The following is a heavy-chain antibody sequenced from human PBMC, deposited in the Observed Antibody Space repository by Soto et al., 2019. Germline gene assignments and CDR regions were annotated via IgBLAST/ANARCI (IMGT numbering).Heavy chain of an antibody. Sequence: GGSLRLSCAASGFTFSGSAMHWVRQASGKGLEWVGRIRSKANSYATAYAASVKGRFTISRDDSKNTAYLQMNSLKTEDTAVYYCTSSSVELEDYYSMDVWGQGTTVTVSS. J-gene: IGHJ6*02. V-gene: IGHV3-73*01. CDR2: IRSKANSYAT. CDR1: GFTFSGSA. CDR3: TSSSVELEDYYSMDV. D-gene: IGHD1-7*01.